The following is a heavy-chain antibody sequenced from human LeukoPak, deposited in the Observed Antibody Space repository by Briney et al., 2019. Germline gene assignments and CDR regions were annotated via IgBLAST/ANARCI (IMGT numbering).Heavy chain of an antibody. V-gene: IGHV4-31*03. D-gene: IGHD2-2*01. Sequence: SETLSLTCTVSGGSISSSSYYWGWIRQHPGKGLEWIGYIYYSGSTYYNPSLKSRVTISVDTSKNQFSLKLSSVTAADTAVYYCARGARDIVVVPAAMSWFDPWGQGTLVTVSS. CDR2: IYYSGST. CDR1: GGSISSSSYY. CDR3: ARGARDIVVVPAAMSWFDP. J-gene: IGHJ5*02.